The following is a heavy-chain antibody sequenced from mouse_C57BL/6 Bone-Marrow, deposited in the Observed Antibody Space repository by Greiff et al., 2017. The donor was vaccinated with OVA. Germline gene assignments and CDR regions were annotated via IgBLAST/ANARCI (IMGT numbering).Heavy chain of an antibody. Sequence: VQLQQSGAELARPGASVKLSCKASGYTFTSYGISWVKQRTGQGLEWIGEIHPRSGNTYYNEKFKGKATLTADKSSSTAYMELRSLTSEDSAVYFCARGLRRMDYWGQGTSVTVSS. D-gene: IGHD2-4*01. J-gene: IGHJ4*01. CDR3: ARGLRRMDY. CDR2: IHPRSGNT. V-gene: IGHV1-81*01. CDR1: GYTFTSYG.